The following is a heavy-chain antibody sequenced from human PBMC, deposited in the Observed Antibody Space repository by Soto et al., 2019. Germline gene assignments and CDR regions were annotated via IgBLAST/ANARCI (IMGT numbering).Heavy chain of an antibody. CDR1: GVSISSYF. D-gene: IGHD3-16*02. CDR3: ARIGGYHGPLDY. CDR2: TYHRGST. V-gene: IGHV4-59*01. Sequence: SETLSLTCSVSGVSISSYFWSWIRQPPGRGLEWIGYTYHRGSTNYSPSLKSRVAISLDTSENQFSPKVNSVTAADTAVYYCARIGGYHGPLDYWGQGTPVTVSS. J-gene: IGHJ4*02.